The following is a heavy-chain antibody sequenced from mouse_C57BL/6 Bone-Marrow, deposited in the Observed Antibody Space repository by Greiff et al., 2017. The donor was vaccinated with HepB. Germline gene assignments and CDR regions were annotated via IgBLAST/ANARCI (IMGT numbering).Heavy chain of an antibody. J-gene: IGHJ2*01. V-gene: IGHV1-76*01. CDR2: IYPGSGNT. CDR1: GYTFTDYY. Sequence: LVESGAELVRPGASVKLSCKASGYTFTDYYINWVKQRPGQGLEWIARIYPGSGNTYYNEKFKGKATLTAEKSSSTAYMQLSSLTSEDSAVYFCARSNYGNSYFDYWGQGTTLTVSS. D-gene: IGHD2-1*01. CDR3: ARSNYGNSYFDY.